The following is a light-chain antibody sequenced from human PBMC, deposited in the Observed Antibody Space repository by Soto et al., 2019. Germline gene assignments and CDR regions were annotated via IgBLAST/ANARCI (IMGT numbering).Light chain of an antibody. CDR1: SRDVGGQNY. V-gene: IGLV2-8*01. Sequence: QSVLTQPPSASGSPGQSVAISCTGTSRDVGGQNYVSWYQQHPGKAPKPIIYAVSNRPSGVPDRFSGSKSGNTASLTISGLRAEDEADYYCCSHAGNNNYVFGTGTKVTVL. J-gene: IGLJ1*01. CDR3: CSHAGNNNYV. CDR2: AVS.